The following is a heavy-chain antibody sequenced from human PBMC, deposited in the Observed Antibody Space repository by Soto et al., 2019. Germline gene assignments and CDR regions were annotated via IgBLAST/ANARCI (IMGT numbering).Heavy chain of an antibody. CDR3: ARGYCSGGSCSPGGMDV. V-gene: IGHV3-74*01. J-gene: IGHJ6*02. CDR1: GFTFSTYW. CDR2: INGDGIST. D-gene: IGHD2-15*01. Sequence: EVQLVESGGGLVQPGGSLRLSCAASGFTFSTYWMHWVRQAPGKGLVWVSRINGDGISTSYADSVKGRFTISRDNAKNTLDLQMNSLRADDTAVYYCARGYCSGGSCSPGGMDVWGQGTTVTVSS.